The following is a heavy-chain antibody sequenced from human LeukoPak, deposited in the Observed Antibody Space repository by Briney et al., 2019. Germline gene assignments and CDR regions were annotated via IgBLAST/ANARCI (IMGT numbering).Heavy chain of an antibody. D-gene: IGHD3-22*01. J-gene: IGHJ4*02. V-gene: IGHV1-69*05. Sequence: ASVKVSCKASGGTFSSYAISWVRQAPGQGLEWMGGIIPIFGTANHAQKFQGRVTITTDESTSTAYMELSSLRSEDTAVYYCARGTHYYDSSGYMAFDYWGRGTLVTVSS. CDR2: IIPIFGTA. CDR3: ARGTHYYDSSGYMAFDY. CDR1: GGTFSSYA.